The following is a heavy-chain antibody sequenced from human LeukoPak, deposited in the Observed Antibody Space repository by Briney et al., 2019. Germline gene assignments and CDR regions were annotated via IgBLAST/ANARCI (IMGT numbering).Heavy chain of an antibody. V-gene: IGHV3-43*02. Sequence: PGGSLRLSCAAPGFIFGNYAIHWVRQAPGKGLEWVSLISGDGGSTFYADSVKGRFTISRDNSKNSLSLQMSSLRSEDTALYYCARESDTSGWYDYWGQGTLVTVSS. CDR1: GFIFGNYA. J-gene: IGHJ4*02. D-gene: IGHD6-19*01. CDR3: ARESDTSGWYDY. CDR2: ISGDGGST.